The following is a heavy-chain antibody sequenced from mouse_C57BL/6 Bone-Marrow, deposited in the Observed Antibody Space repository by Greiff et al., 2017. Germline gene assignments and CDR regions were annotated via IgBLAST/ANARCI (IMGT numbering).Heavy chain of an antibody. CDR3: AKDNYGSSPWFAY. CDR2: ISDGGSYT. V-gene: IGHV5-4*01. Sequence: EVQVVESGGGLVKPGGSLKLSCAASGFTFSSYAMSWVRQTPEKRLEWVATISDGGSYTYYPDNVKGRFTISRDNAKNNLYLQMSHLKSEDTAMYYCAKDNYGSSPWFAYWGQGTLVTVSA. J-gene: IGHJ3*01. D-gene: IGHD1-1*01. CDR1: GFTFSSYA.